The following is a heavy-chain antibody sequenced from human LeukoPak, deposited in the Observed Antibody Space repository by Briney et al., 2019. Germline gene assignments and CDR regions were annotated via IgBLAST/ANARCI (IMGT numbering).Heavy chain of an antibody. V-gene: IGHV3-48*01. Sequence: GGSLRLSCAASGFTFSYYAMNWVRQAPGKGLEWVSYIGVGSGTIYYADSVKGRFTISRDDAKNSVYLQMDSLGPEDTAVYYCARDPYSGNYGTYYYYYMDVWGKGTTVTISS. CDR3: ARDPYSGNYGTYYYYYMDV. CDR2: IGVGSGTI. J-gene: IGHJ6*03. CDR1: GFTFSYYA. D-gene: IGHD1-26*01.